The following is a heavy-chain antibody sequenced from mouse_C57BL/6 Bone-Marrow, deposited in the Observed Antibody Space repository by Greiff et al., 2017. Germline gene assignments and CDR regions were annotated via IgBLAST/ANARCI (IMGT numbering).Heavy chain of an antibody. CDR3: ARAGGHAMDY. D-gene: IGHD3-3*01. CDR1: GYTFTSYW. V-gene: IGHV1-64*01. Sequence: QVQLQQSGAELVKPGASVKLSCKASGYTFTSYWMHWVKQRPGQGLEWIGMIHPNSGSTNYNEKFKSKATLTVDKSSSTAYMQLSSLTSEDSSVYYGARAGGHAMDYWGQGTSVTVSS. CDR2: IHPNSGST. J-gene: IGHJ4*01.